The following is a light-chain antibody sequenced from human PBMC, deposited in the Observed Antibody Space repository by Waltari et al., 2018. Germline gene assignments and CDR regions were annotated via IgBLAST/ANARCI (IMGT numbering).Light chain of an antibody. CDR3: QQRSNWPPFT. Sequence: EIVLTQSPATLSLSPGERATLSCRASQSVSSYLAWYQQEPGQAPRLLIYDASNRATGIPARFSGSGSGTDFTLTISSLEPEDCAVYYGQQRSNWPPFTFGPGTKVDIK. CDR1: QSVSSY. J-gene: IGKJ3*01. CDR2: DAS. V-gene: IGKV3-11*01.